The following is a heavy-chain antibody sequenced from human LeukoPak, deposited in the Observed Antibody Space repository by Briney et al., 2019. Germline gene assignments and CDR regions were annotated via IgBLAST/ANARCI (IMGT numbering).Heavy chain of an antibody. CDR3: AKDRYSSSWMVRIDY. V-gene: IGHV3-23*01. Sequence: QPGGSLRLSCAASGFTFSSYSMNWVRQAPGKGLEWVSAISGSGGSTYYADSVKGRFTISRDNSKNTLYLQMNSLRAEDTAVYYCAKDRYSSSWMVRIDYWGQGTLVTVSS. D-gene: IGHD6-13*01. CDR2: ISGSGGST. CDR1: GFTFSSYS. J-gene: IGHJ4*02.